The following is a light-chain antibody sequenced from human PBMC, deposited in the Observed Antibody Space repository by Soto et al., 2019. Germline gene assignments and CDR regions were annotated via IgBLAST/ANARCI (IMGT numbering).Light chain of an antibody. CDR2: QDS. CDR3: QAWDRSTVV. V-gene: IGLV3-1*01. Sequence: SYELTQPPSVSVSPGQTASITCSGDKLGDKYACWYQQKPGQSPVLVIYQDSKRPSGIPERFSGSNSGNTATLTIRGTQAMDEADYYCQAWDRSTVVFGGGTKLTV. J-gene: IGLJ2*01. CDR1: KLGDKY.